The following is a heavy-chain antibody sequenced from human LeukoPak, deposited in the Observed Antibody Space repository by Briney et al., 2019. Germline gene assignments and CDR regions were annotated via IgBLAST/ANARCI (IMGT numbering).Heavy chain of an antibody. CDR1: GFTFSNHG. D-gene: IGHD6-13*01. V-gene: IGHV3-33*08. J-gene: IGHJ4*02. CDR3: ARDRAAADLDY. Sequence: GGSLRLSCAASGFTFSNHGMHWVRQAPGKGLEWVAVIWYDGSNKFYADSVKGRFTISRDNSKNTLYLQMNSLRAEDTAVYYCARDRAAADLDYWGQGTLVTVSS. CDR2: IWYDGSNK.